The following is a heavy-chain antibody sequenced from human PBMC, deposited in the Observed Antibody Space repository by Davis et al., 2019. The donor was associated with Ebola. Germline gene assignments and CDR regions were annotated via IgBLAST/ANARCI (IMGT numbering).Heavy chain of an antibody. D-gene: IGHD3-22*01. CDR3: ARQSAVYYYDSSGYYLNQAEVDY. CDR1: GGSISSSSYY. CDR2: IYYSGST. J-gene: IGHJ4*02. Sequence: SETLSLTCTVSGGSISSSSYYWGWIRQPPGKGLEWIGSIYYSGSTYYNPSLKSRVTISVDTSKNQFSLKLSSVTAADTAVYYCARQSAVYYYDSSGYYLNQAEVDYWGQGTLVTVSS. V-gene: IGHV4-39*01.